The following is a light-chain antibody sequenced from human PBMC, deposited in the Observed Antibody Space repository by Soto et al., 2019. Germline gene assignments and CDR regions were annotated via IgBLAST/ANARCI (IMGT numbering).Light chain of an antibody. Sequence: QSVLTQPPSVSGAPGQRVTISCTGSSSNIGAGYDVHWYQHLSGTAPKLLIFGNTNRPSGVPDRFSGSKSGTSASLAITGLQAEDEAEYYCQSFDSNRGVIFGGGTTLTVL. CDR1: SSNIGAGYD. V-gene: IGLV1-40*01. J-gene: IGLJ2*01. CDR3: QSFDSNRGVI. CDR2: GNT.